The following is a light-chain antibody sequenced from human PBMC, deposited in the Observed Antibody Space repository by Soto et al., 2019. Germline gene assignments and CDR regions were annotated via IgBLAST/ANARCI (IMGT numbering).Light chain of an antibody. CDR3: SSRTSSSTYYV. J-gene: IGLJ1*01. V-gene: IGLV2-14*01. CDR1: SSDVDGYNY. CDR2: EVS. Sequence: QSVLTQPASVSGSPGQSITISCTGTSSDVDGYNYVSWYQHRPGKVPQLMIYEVSNRPSGVSIRFSGSKSGNTASLTISGLQAEDEADYYCSSRTSSSTYYVFGTGTKVTVL.